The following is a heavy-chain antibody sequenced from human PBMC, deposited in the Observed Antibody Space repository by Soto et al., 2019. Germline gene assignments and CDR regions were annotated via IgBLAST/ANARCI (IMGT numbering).Heavy chain of an antibody. J-gene: IGHJ5*02. D-gene: IGHD2-2*01. CDR2: INPMLGVA. Sequence: SVKVSCKASGGSFSSLVISWLRQAPGQGPEWMGGINPMLGVANFAQKFQDRVTITADESTTTAYMELSSLRSEDTAVYDCARGPAQFDPWGQGTLVTSPQ. V-gene: IGHV1-69*10. CDR1: GGSFSSLV. CDR3: ARGPAQFDP.